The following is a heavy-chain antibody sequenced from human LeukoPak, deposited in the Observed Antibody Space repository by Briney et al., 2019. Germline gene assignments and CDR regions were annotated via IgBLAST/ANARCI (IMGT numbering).Heavy chain of an antibody. CDR1: GFTFSSYG. J-gene: IGHJ4*02. Sequence: GRSLILSCAASGFTFSSYGMHWVRQAPGKGLEWVAVISYDGSNKYYADSVKGRFTISRDNSKNTLYLQMNSLRAEDTAVYYCAKEDYGDYFDYWGQGTLVTVSS. D-gene: IGHD4-17*01. CDR2: ISYDGSNK. V-gene: IGHV3-30*18. CDR3: AKEDYGDYFDY.